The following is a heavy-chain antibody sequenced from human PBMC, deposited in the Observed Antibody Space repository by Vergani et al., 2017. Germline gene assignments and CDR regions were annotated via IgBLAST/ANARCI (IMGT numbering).Heavy chain of an antibody. V-gene: IGHV4-39*07. D-gene: IGHD3-16*01. CDR3: AREGWGMRHAFVI. Sequence: QLQLQESGPGLVKPSETLSLTCTVSGGSISSSSYFWGWIRQPPGKGLEWIGSIYYSGSTYYNPSLKSRVTISVDTSKNQFSLKLSSVTAADTAVYYCAREGWGMRHAFVIWGQGTMVTVSS. J-gene: IGHJ3*02. CDR2: IYYSGST. CDR1: GGSISSSSYF.